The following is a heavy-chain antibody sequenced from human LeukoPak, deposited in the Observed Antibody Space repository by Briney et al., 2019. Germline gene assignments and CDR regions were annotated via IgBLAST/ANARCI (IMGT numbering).Heavy chain of an antibody. Sequence: SQTLSLTCTVSGGSISSGGYYWSWIRQHPGKVREWIGYIYYSGSTYYNPSLRSRVTISVDTSKNQFSLKLSSVTAADTAVYYCARGDDSRWRLVDYWGQGTLVTVSS. CDR3: ARGDDSRWRLVDY. CDR1: GGSISSGGYY. V-gene: IGHV4-31*03. CDR2: IYYSGST. J-gene: IGHJ4*02. D-gene: IGHD3-22*01.